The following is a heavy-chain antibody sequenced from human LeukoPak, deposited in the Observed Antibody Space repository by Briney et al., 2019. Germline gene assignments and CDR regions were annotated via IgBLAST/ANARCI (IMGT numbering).Heavy chain of an antibody. CDR2: ISYDGSNK. D-gene: IGHD2-2*02. V-gene: IGHV3-30*09. CDR3: ARDKARTSVVVPAAIYP. J-gene: IGHJ5*02. CDR1: GFTFSSYA. Sequence: PGRTLRLSCAASGFTFSSYAMHWVRQARGKGLEWVAVISYDGSNKYYADSVQGRFAISRDNSKNTLYLQMNSLRAEDTAVYYCARDKARTSVVVPAAIYPWGQGTLVTVSS.